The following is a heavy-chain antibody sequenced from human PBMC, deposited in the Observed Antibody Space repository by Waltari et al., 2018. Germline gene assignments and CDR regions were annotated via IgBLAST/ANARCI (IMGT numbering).Heavy chain of an antibody. Sequence: QLQLQESGPGLVKPSETLSLTCTVSGDSITSSDHFWAWIRQSPGKGLERIGSINYSGSPHYNPSLKSRVTISVDTSKNQFSLRLSSATAADTGVYYCARRVGIGDYFDYWGLGTLVTVSS. D-gene: IGHD2-21*01. CDR1: GDSITSSDHF. J-gene: IGHJ4*02. CDR3: ARRVGIGDYFDY. CDR2: INYSGSP. V-gene: IGHV4-39*01.